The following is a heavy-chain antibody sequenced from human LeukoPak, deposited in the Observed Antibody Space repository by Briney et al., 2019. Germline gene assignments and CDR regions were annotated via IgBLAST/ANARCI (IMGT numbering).Heavy chain of an antibody. CDR3: ARGRYEASETYYYDSSGYYYSSPFDY. J-gene: IGHJ4*02. CDR1: GSTFSSHT. V-gene: IGHV3-48*04. CDR2: ISSTSSVI. D-gene: IGHD3-22*01. Sequence: GGSLRLSCAASGSTFSSHTMNWVRQAPGKGLEWVSYISSTSSVIYYADSVKGRFTISRDNAKNSLYLQMNSLRAEDTAVYYCARGRYEASETYYYDSSGYYYSSPFDYWGQGTLVTVSS.